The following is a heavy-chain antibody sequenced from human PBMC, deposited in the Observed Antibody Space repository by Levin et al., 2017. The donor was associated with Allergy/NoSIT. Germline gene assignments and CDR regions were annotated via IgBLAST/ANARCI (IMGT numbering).Heavy chain of an antibody. CDR1: GFTFRSYS. CDR2: ISSTSSYI. CDR3: SRDLSLGIPQGFDC. J-gene: IGHJ4*02. D-gene: IGHD1-26*01. Sequence: GGSLRLSCAASGFTFRSYSMNWVRQAPGKGLEWVSTISSTSSYIYHAESVKGRFTISRDNAKNSVYLQMSSLRAEDTAVYYCSRDLSLGIPQGFDCWVQGTLVTVSS. V-gene: IGHV3-21*01.